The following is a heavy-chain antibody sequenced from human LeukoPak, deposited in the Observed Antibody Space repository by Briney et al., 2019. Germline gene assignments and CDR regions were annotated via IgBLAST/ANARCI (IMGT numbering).Heavy chain of an antibody. CDR2: IYYSGST. J-gene: IGHJ3*02. Sequence: SETLSLTCTVSGGSISSSSFYWGWIRQPPGKGLEWIGSIYYSGSTYYNPSLKSRVTISVDTSKNQFSLKLSSVTAADTALYYCASTLGYCSSTSCSDAFDIWGQGTMVTVSS. V-gene: IGHV4-39*07. CDR3: ASTLGYCSSTSCSDAFDI. CDR1: GGSISSSSFY. D-gene: IGHD2-2*01.